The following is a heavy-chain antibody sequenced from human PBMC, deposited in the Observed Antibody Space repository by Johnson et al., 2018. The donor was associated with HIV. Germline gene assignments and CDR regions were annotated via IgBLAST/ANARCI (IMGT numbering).Heavy chain of an antibody. CDR3: ARGAGIVGALRHFDI. J-gene: IGHJ3*02. CDR2: IGTAGDT. V-gene: IGHV3-13*01. Sequence: VQLVESGGGVVQPGRSLRLSCAASGFTFSSYDMHWVRQATGKGLEWVSAIGTAGDTYYPGSVKGRFTISRENAKNSLYLQMNSLRAGDTAVYYCARGAGIVGALRHFDIWGQGTMVTVSS. D-gene: IGHD1-26*01. CDR1: GFTFSSYD.